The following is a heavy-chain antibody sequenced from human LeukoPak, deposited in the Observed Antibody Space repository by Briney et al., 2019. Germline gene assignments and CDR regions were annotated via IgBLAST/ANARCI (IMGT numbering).Heavy chain of an antibody. CDR3: ARGRTTDSSGYYSDDAFDI. CDR1: GYTFTSYG. D-gene: IGHD3-22*01. Sequence: ASVKVSCKASGYTFTSYGISWVRQAPGQGLEWMGWISAYNGNTNYAQKLQGRVTMTTDTSTSTAYMELRSLRSDDTAVYYCARGRTTDSSGYYSDDAFDIWGQGTMVTVSS. CDR2: ISAYNGNT. V-gene: IGHV1-18*01. J-gene: IGHJ3*02.